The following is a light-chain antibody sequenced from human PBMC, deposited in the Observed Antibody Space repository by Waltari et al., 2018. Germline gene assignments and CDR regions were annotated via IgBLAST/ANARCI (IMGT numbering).Light chain of an antibody. CDR3: FSFVAANSFV. V-gene: IGLV2-23*01. CDR2: GAT. Sequence: QSALTQPASVSGSPGQSITLSCPGTSNDNGNYDLVPWYQQRPGEAPKLLMYGATKRPSGVSNRFSGSKSGKTASLTISGLQTEDEADYYCFSFVAANSFVFGPGTKVTVL. CDR1: SNDNGNYDL. J-gene: IGLJ1*01.